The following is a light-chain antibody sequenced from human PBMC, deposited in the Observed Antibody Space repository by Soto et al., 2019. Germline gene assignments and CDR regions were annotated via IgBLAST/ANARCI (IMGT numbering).Light chain of an antibody. CDR1: QSVSSDF. CDR3: QQYGSTPPVT. J-gene: IGKJ4*02. V-gene: IGKV3-20*01. Sequence: EIVLTQSPGTLSLSPGERATLSCRASQSVSSDFLSWYQQKPGQAPRLLIYGGSYRATGIPDRFSGSGSGTDFTLTIRRLEADDFAVYYCQQYGSTPPVTFVGGTKVEIK. CDR2: GGS.